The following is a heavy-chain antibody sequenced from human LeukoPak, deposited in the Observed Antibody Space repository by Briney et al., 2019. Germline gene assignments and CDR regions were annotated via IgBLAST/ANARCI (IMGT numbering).Heavy chain of an antibody. D-gene: IGHD3/OR15-3a*01. CDR1: AFSLSPYE. V-gene: IGHV3-48*03. Sequence: GGSLRLSXAASAFSLSPYEMNWFRQAPGQGPQWVSYISSSGTKMSYADSVKGRFTVSRDNAKNSLYLQMNRLRAEDTALYYCATGNAGLTEKYWGRGTLVTVSS. J-gene: IGHJ4*02. CDR2: ISSSGTKM. CDR3: ATGNAGLTEKY.